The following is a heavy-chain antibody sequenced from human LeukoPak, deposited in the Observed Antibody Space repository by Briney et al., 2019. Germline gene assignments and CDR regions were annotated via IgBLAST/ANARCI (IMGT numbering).Heavy chain of an antibody. CDR1: GFTFSSYG. D-gene: IGHD3-22*01. J-gene: IGHJ5*02. CDR3: AKGGTYYYDSSGYNWFDP. V-gene: IGHV3-30*18. Sequence: GRSLRLSCAASGFTFSSYGMHWVRQAPGKGLEWVAVISYDGSNKYYADSVKGRFTISRDNSKNTLYLQMNSLRAEDTAVYYCAKGGTYYYDSSGYNWFDPWGQGTLVTVSS. CDR2: ISYDGSNK.